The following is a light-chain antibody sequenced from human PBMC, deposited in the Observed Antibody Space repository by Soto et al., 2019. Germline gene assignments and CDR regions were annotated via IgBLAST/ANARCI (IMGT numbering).Light chain of an antibody. CDR1: QSISSY. V-gene: IGKV1-39*01. J-gene: IGKJ5*01. CDR3: QQYNGP. CDR2: AAS. Sequence: MSQSPSSLSASVGDRVTITCRASQSISSYLNWYQQKPGKAPKLLIYAASSLQSGVPSRFSGSGSGTEFTLTISSLQPDDFATYYCQQYNGPFGQGTRLEI.